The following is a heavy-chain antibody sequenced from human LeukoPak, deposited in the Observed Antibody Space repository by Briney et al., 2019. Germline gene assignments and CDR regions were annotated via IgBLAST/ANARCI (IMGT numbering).Heavy chain of an antibody. CDR3: ATLRSDSSGRYYFDY. V-gene: IGHV3-30*02. CDR1: GFTFRNYG. D-gene: IGHD6-19*01. CDR2: IWYDGSNK. J-gene: IGHJ4*02. Sequence: PGGSLRLSCAASGFTFRNYGMHWVRQAPGKGLEWVALIWYDGSNKYYTDSVKGRLTISRDNSKNMLYLQMNSLRTEDTAVYYCATLRSDSSGRYYFDYWGQGTLVTVSS.